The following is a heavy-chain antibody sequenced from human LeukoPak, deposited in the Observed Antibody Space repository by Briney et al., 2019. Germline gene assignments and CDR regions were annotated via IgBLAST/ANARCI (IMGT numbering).Heavy chain of an antibody. D-gene: IGHD3-22*01. CDR2: INHSGST. V-gene: IGHV4-34*01. CDR3: ARVPYYYDSSGHYSGYFDY. J-gene: IGHJ4*02. CDR1: GGSFSGYY. Sequence: PSETLSLTCAVYGGSFSGYYWSWIRQPPGKGLEWIGEINHSGSTNYNPSLKSRVTISVDTSKNQFSLKLNSVTAADTAVYYCARVPYYYDSSGHYSGYFDYWGQGTLVTVSS.